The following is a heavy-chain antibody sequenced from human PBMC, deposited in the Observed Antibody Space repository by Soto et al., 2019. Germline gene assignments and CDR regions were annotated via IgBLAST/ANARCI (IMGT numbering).Heavy chain of an antibody. D-gene: IGHD3-10*01. Sequence: GGSLRLSCAASGFTFSSYGMHWVRQAPGKGLEWVAVIWYDGSNKYYADSVKGRFTISRDNSKNTLYLQMNSLRAEDTAVYYCARDVTMVRGAKGYWGQGTLVTVSS. CDR1: GFTFSSYG. CDR3: ARDVTMVRGAKGY. V-gene: IGHV3-33*01. J-gene: IGHJ4*02. CDR2: IWYDGSNK.